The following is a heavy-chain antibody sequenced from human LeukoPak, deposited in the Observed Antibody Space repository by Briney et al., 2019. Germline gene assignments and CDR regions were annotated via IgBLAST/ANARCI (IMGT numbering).Heavy chain of an antibody. Sequence: GGSLRLSCAASGFTFSNYWMHWVRQAPGKGLVWVSRIKSDGSSTNYADSVKGRFTISRDNAKNTLFLQMNSLRVEDTAVYYCARDVDSQDYFHYWGQGTLVTVSS. D-gene: IGHD3-9*01. J-gene: IGHJ4*02. CDR1: GFTFSNYW. V-gene: IGHV3-74*01. CDR3: ARDVDSQDYFHY. CDR2: IKSDGSST.